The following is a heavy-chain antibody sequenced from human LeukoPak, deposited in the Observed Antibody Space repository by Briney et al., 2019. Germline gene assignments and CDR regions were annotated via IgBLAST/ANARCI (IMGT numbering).Heavy chain of an antibody. CDR1: GIAFGNNW. J-gene: IGHJ5*02. CDR3: ARDVPHNWFDT. Sequence: GRSLRLSCAASGIAFGNNWMHWVRQGPGKGLVWISRINSDGGGAIYADSVKGRFTVSRDNAKNTLYLQMNSLRAEDTAVYYCARDVPHNWFDTWGQGTLVTVSS. CDR2: INSDGGGA. V-gene: IGHV3-74*01.